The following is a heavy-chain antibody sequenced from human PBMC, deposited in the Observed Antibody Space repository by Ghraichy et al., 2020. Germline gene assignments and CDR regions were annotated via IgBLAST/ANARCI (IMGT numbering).Heavy chain of an antibody. D-gene: IGHD4-17*01. CDR3: ARHGDYGDFDY. CDR1: GGSISAKY. V-gene: IGHV4-59*08. Sequence: SETLSLTCTVSGGSISAKYWAWLRQPPGKGLEWIGYIYYSGSTNYNPSLKSRVTISVDTSKNQFSLKLSSVTAADTAVYYCARHGDYGDFDYWGQGTLVTVSS. CDR2: IYYSGST. J-gene: IGHJ4*02.